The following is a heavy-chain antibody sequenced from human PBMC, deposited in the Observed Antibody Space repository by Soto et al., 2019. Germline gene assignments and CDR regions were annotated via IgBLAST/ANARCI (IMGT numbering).Heavy chain of an antibody. Sequence: PSETLSLTCTVAGGSISSSGYYWGWIRQPPGKGLEWIGSVYYSGSTYYNPSLKSRATTSVDTSKNQFSLKLTSVTAADSAVYYCARHGLSVTTFRVVSGTDDWGQGTLVTVSS. CDR1: GGSISSSGYY. V-gene: IGHV4-39*01. D-gene: IGHD3-3*01. CDR3: ARHGLSVTTFRVVSGTDD. J-gene: IGHJ4*02. CDR2: VYYSGST.